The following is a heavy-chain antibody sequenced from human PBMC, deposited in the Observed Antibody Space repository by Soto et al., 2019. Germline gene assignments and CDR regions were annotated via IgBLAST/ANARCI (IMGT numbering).Heavy chain of an antibody. D-gene: IGHD6-6*01. V-gene: IGHV6-1*01. CDR2: TYYRSKWYY. CDR3: ARIHSSSSSDMDV. J-gene: IGHJ6*01. Sequence: SQTLSLTCAISGDSVSSTSAAWNWIRQSPSRGLEWLGRTYYRSKWYYGYAVSVKSRITINPDTYKHQFSLQLNSVTPEDTAVYYCARIHSSSSSDMDVWGQGTTVSVSS. CDR1: GDSVSSTSAA.